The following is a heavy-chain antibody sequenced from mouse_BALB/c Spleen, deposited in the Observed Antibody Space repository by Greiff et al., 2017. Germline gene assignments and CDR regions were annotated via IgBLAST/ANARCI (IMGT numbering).Heavy chain of an antibody. CDR3: ARSDTTATSWFAY. CDR2: IDPENGNT. V-gene: IGHV14-1*02. J-gene: IGHJ3*01. D-gene: IGHD1-2*01. Sequence: EVKLVESGAELVRPGALVKLSCKASGFNIKDYYMHWVKQRPEQGLEWIGWIDPENGNTIYDPKFQGKASITADTSSNTAYLQLSSLTSEDTAVYYCARSDTTATSWFAYWGQGTLVTVSA. CDR1: GFNIKDYY.